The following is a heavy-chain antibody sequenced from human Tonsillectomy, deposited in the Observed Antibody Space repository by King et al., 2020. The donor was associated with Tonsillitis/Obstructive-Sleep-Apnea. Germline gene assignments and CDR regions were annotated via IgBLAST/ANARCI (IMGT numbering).Heavy chain of an antibody. CDR3: SREKGGSSYGEPFQH. J-gene: IGHJ1*01. Sequence: VQLVESGGGVVQPGRSLRLSCAASGFTFSSYTMHWVRQAPGKGLGWVAVISYDGSNKYYADSVKGRFTISRDNSKNTLYLQMNSLRAEETAVYYCSREKGGSSYGEPFQHWGQGTLVTVSS. CDR2: ISYDGSNK. V-gene: IGHV3-30*04. D-gene: IGHD1-26*01. CDR1: GFTFSSYT.